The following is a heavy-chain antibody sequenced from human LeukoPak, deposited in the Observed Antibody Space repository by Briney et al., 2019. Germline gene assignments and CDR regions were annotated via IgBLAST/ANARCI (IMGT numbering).Heavy chain of an antibody. CDR1: GFTFSNAW. V-gene: IGHV4-59*01. Sequence: PGGSLRLSCAASGFTFSNAWMSWIRQPPGKGLEWIGYIYDSGSTNYNPSLKSRVTISVDTSKNQFSLKLSSVTAADTAVFYCASLTTADAFDIWGQGTMVTVSS. J-gene: IGHJ3*02. CDR2: IYDSGST. D-gene: IGHD3-22*01. CDR3: ASLTTADAFDI.